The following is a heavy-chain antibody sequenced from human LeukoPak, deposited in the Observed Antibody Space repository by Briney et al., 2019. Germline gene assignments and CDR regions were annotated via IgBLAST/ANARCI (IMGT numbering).Heavy chain of an antibody. J-gene: IGHJ6*02. CDR3: ARVRSAMGSTGTYYYGMDV. CDR1: GYTFTSYA. D-gene: IGHD1-26*01. V-gene: IGHV7-4-1*02. CDR2: INTNTGNP. Sequence: GASVKVSCKASGYTFTSYAMNWVRQAPGQGLEWMGWINTNTGNPTYAQGFTGRFVFSLDTSVSTAYLQISSLKAEDTAVYYCARVRSAMGSTGTYYYGMDVWGQGTTVTVSS.